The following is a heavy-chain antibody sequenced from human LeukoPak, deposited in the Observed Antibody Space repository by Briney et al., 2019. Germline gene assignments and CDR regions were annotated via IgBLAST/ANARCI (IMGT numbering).Heavy chain of an antibody. J-gene: IGHJ4*02. Sequence: GGSLRLSCAVSGFTFSSGWMIWVRQAPGKGLEWVANRNPDGSEKNYVVSGGGRFTLYRENAKNSLDLQMNRLRVEDTAVYYCAKYALPPLGLWFGELNQYFDYWGQGTLVTVSS. V-gene: IGHV3-7*01. CDR3: AKYALPPLGLWFGELNQYFDY. CDR1: GFTFSSGW. CDR2: RNPDGSEK. D-gene: IGHD3-10*01.